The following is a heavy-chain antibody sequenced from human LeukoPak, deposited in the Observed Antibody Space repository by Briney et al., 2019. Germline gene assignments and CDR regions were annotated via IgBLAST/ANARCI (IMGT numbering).Heavy chain of an antibody. D-gene: IGHD6-19*01. V-gene: IGHV3-9*01. CDR3: AKVRGTYSSGYFFDY. Sequence: GGSLRLSCAASGFTFDNYAMHWVRQAPGKGLEWLSIISWNSGYIGYADSVKGRFTISRDNAKKSLDLQMNSLRAEDTSFYYCAKVRGTYSSGYFFDYWGQGTLVTVSS. CDR1: GFTFDNYA. J-gene: IGHJ4*02. CDR2: ISWNSGYI.